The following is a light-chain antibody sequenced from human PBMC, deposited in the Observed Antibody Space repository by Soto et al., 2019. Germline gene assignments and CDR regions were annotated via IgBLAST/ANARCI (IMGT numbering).Light chain of an antibody. CDR1: QSVSSD. J-gene: IGKJ4*01. CDR2: GAS. CDR3: QQYDNWPLT. Sequence: EIVMTQSPATLSVSPGERATLSCRASQSVSSDLAWYQQKPGQAPRLLIYGASTRATGIPARFSGSGSGTEFTLTIRRMQSEDFAVYYCQQYDNWPLTFGGGTKVDIK. V-gene: IGKV3-15*01.